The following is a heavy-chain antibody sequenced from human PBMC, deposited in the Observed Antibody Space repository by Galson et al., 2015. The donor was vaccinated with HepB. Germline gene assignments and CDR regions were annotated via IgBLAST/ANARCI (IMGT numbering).Heavy chain of an antibody. Sequence: SLRLSCAASGFTFSSYNMNWVRQAPGKGLEWVSYISSSSSGRYYAESVKGRFTISRDNSKNSLYLQINSLRGEDTAVYYCARGGDCGGDCYSGQQYYYYMDVWGKGTTVIVSS. CDR3: ARGGDCGGDCYSGQQYYYYMDV. J-gene: IGHJ6*03. V-gene: IGHV3-48*01. CDR1: GFTFSSYN. CDR2: ISSSSSGR. D-gene: IGHD2-21*01.